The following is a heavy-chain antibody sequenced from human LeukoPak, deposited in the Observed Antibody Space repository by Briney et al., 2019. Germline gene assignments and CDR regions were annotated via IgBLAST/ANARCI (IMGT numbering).Heavy chain of an antibody. CDR3: ARDYGDYAGEFDY. D-gene: IGHD4-17*01. CDR2: ISSSSSYI. J-gene: IGHJ4*02. CDR1: GFTFSSYS. V-gene: IGHV3-21*01. Sequence: GGSLGLSCAASGFTFSSYSMNWVRQAPGKGLEWVSSISSSSSYIYYADSVKGRFTISRDNAKNSLYLQMNSLRAEDTAVYYYARDYGDYAGEFDYWGQGTLVTVSS.